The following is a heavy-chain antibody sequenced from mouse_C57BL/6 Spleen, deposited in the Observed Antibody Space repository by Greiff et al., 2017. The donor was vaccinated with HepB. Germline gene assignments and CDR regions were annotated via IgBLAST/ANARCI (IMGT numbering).Heavy chain of an antibody. Sequence: QVQLQQPGAELVKPGASVKMSCKASGYTFTSYWISWVKQRPGQGLEWIGDIYPGSGSTNYNEKFKSKATLTVDTSSSTAYMQLSSLTSEDSAVYYCARSPHAMDYWGQVTSVTVSS. CDR2: IYPGSGST. CDR1: GYTFTSYW. J-gene: IGHJ4*01. V-gene: IGHV1-55*01. CDR3: ARSPHAMDY.